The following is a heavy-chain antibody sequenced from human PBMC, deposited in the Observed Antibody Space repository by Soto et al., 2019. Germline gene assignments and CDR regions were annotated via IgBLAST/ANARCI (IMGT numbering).Heavy chain of an antibody. V-gene: IGHV4-39*01. CDR3: ASPKIAFYNWFDP. CDR1: GGSIRSSSSY. J-gene: IGHJ5*02. Sequence: SXTLSLTCTVSGGSIRSSSSYWVWIRQPPGKGLECIGSIYYSGSTYYNPPLKSRVTISVDTSKNQFSLKLSSVTAADTAVYYCASPKIAFYNWFDPWGQGTLVTVSS. D-gene: IGHD3-3*02. CDR2: IYYSGST.